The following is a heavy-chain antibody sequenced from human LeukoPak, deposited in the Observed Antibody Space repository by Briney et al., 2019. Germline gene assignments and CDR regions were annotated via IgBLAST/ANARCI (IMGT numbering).Heavy chain of an antibody. V-gene: IGHV4-34*01. Sequence: PSETLSLTCVVYGASFSGYYWSWIRQPPGKGLEWIGEINHGGSTNYNPSLKSRVTISIDTSKNQFSLKLTSVIAADTAVYYCARHGDGYNYGWDYWGQGTLVTVSS. CDR1: GASFSGYY. CDR2: INHGGST. CDR3: ARHGDGYNYGWDY. D-gene: IGHD5-24*01. J-gene: IGHJ4*02.